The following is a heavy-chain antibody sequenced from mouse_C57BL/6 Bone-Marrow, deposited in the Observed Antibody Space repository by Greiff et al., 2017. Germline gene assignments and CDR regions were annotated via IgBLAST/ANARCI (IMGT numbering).Heavy chain of an antibody. V-gene: IGHV5-16*01. Sequence: KLEESEGGLVQPGSSMKLSCTASGFTFSDYYMAWVRQVPEKGLEWVANINYDGSSTYYLDSLKSRFIISRDNAKNILYLQMSSLKSEDTATYYCARIAYYSNSYWYFDVWGTGTTVTVSS. CDR3: ARIAYYSNSYWYFDV. D-gene: IGHD2-5*01. J-gene: IGHJ1*03. CDR2: INYDGSST. CDR1: GFTFSDYY.